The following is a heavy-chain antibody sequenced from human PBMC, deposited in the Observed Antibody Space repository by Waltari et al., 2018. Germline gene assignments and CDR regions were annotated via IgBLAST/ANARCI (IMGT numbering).Heavy chain of an antibody. J-gene: IGHJ4*02. V-gene: IGHV4-59*01. CDR2: INYSGST. Sequence: QVQLQESGPGLVKPSETLSLTCTVSGGSISSYYCSWIRQPPGKGLEWIGYINYSGSTNYNPSLKSRVTISVDTAKNQFSLKLSSVTAADTAVYYCARGSGRKWLRGQLDYWGQGTLVTVSS. D-gene: IGHD5-12*01. CDR1: GGSISSYY. CDR3: ARGSGRKWLRGQLDY.